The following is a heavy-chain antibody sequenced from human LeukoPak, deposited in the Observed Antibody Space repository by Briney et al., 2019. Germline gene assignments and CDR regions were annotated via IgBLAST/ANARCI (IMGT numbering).Heavy chain of an antibody. CDR3: AKGRGMITFGGVTRLNAFDI. V-gene: IGHV3-23*01. D-gene: IGHD3-16*01. Sequence: GGSLRLSCAASGFTFSSYAMSWVRQAPGKRLEWVSAISGSGGSTYYADSVKGRFTISRDNSKNTLYLQMNSLRAEDTAVYYCAKGRGMITFGGVTRLNAFDIWGQGTMVTVSS. J-gene: IGHJ3*02. CDR1: GFTFSSYA. CDR2: ISGSGGST.